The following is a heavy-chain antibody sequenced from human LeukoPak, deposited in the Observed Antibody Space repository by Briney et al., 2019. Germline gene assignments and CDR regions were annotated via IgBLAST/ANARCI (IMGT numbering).Heavy chain of an antibody. V-gene: IGHV3-7*01. J-gene: IGHJ4*02. Sequence: GGSLRLSCAASGFTFGSYWMGWVRQAPGKGLEWVANINQDGREICYVDSVKGRFTISRDNAKNSLYLQMSSLRAEDTAVYYCAVYRGWFSYWGQGILVTVSS. CDR1: GFTFGSYW. CDR2: INQDGREI. D-gene: IGHD6-19*01. CDR3: AVYRGWFSY.